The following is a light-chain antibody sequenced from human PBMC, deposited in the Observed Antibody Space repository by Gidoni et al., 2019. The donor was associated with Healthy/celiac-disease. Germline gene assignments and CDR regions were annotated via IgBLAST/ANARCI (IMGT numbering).Light chain of an antibody. CDR1: QSISSW. V-gene: IGKV1-5*01. CDR2: DAS. Sequence: DIQMTQSPSTLSASVGDRVTITCRASQSISSWLAWYQQKPGKVPKLLIYDASSLESGVPSRFSGSGSGTEFTLTISSLQPDDFATYYCQQYNSYSPAWTFGQGTKVEIK. J-gene: IGKJ1*01. CDR3: QQYNSYSPAWT.